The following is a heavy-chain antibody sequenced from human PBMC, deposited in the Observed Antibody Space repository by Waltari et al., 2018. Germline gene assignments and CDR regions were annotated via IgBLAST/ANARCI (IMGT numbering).Heavy chain of an antibody. J-gene: IGHJ5*02. CDR3: ARDKQQLAAIGWFFDP. CDR1: GFTFSSFA. CDR2: ISHDGSNK. V-gene: IGHV3-30-3*01. Sequence: QVQLVESGGGVVQPGRSLRLSCAASGFTFSSFALHWVRQAPGKGLECVAVISHDGSNKYYADSVKGRFTISRDNSKNTLYLQMNSLRAEDTAVYYCARDKQQLAAIGWFFDPWGQGTLVTVSS. D-gene: IGHD6-13*01.